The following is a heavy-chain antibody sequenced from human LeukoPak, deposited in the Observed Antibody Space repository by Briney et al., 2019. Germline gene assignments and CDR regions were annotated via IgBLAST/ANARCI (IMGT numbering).Heavy chain of an antibody. J-gene: IGHJ4*02. CDR1: GFTFSSYA. D-gene: IGHD3-22*01. Sequence: PGGSLRLSCAASGFTFSSYAMSWVRQAPGKGLEWVSAISGSGGSTYYADSVKGRFTISRDNSKNTLYLQMNSLRAEDTAVYYCAKAGEYYYDSSGYYDCWGQGTLVTVSS. CDR3: AKAGEYYYDSSGYYDC. V-gene: IGHV3-23*01. CDR2: ISGSGGST.